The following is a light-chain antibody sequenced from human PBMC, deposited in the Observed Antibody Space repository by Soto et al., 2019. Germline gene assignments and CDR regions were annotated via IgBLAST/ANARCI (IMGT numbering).Light chain of an antibody. Sequence: EIVMTQSPATLSVSPGERATLSCRATQRIGGNLAWYQQKPGQAPRLLIFGASTRATGVPARFSGSGSGTQFTLTISSLQSEDFEFYYCQQYNNWHRNFGKGTKVDI. J-gene: IGKJ2*01. CDR3: QQYNNWHRN. V-gene: IGKV3-15*01. CDR1: QRIGGN. CDR2: GAS.